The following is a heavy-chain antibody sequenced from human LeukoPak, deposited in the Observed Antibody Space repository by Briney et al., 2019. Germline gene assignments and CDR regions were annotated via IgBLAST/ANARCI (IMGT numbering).Heavy chain of an antibody. V-gene: IGHV4-30-4*07. CDR2: IYYSGSA. J-gene: IGHJ5*02. Sequence: SETLSLTCAVSSGSISSGGYSWSWIRQPPGKGLEWIGYIYYSGSAYYNPSLKSRVTISVDTSKNQFPLKLSSVTAADTAVYYCARERTMTVVTWGQGTLVTVSS. CDR3: ARERTMTVVT. CDR1: SGSISSGGYS. D-gene: IGHD3-22*01.